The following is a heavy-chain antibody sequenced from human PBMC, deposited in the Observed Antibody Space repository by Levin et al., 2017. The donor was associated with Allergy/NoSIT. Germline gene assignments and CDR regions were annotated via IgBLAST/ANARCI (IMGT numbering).Heavy chain of an antibody. Sequence: SGGSLRLSCAVYGGSFSGYYWSWIRQPPGKGLEWIGEINHSGSTNYNPSLKSRVTISVDTSKNQFSLKLSSVTAADTAVYYCASSGGIAVAEHLNQYNWFDPWGQGTLVTVSS. V-gene: IGHV4-34*01. D-gene: IGHD6-19*01. CDR2: INHSGST. CDR3: ASSGGIAVAEHLNQYNWFDP. CDR1: GGSFSGYY. J-gene: IGHJ5*02.